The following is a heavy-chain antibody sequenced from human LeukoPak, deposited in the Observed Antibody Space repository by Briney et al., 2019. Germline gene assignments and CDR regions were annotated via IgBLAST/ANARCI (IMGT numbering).Heavy chain of an antibody. J-gene: IGHJ4*02. V-gene: IGHV4-61*02. CDR2: IYTSGST. CDR1: GGSISSGSYY. Sequence: PSETLSLTRTVSGGSISSGSYYWSWIRQPAGKGLEWIGRIYTSGSTNYNPSLKSRVTISVDTSKNQFSLKLSSVTAADTAVYYCARVDGSETEGKYYFDYWGQGTLVTVSS. CDR3: ARVDGSETEGKYYFDY. D-gene: IGHD3-10*01.